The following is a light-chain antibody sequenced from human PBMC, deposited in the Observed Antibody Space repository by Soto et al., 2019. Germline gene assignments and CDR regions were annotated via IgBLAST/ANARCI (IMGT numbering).Light chain of an antibody. V-gene: IGLV2-11*01. CDR1: SSDVGGYNY. CDR2: DVS. CDR3: CSYAGSYTYV. Sequence: QSALTQPRSASGSPGQSVTISCTGTSSDVGGYNYVSWYQQHPGKAPKLMIYDVSQRPSGVPDRFSGSKSGNTASLTISGLQAEDEADYYCCSYAGSYTYVFGTGTKLTVL. J-gene: IGLJ1*01.